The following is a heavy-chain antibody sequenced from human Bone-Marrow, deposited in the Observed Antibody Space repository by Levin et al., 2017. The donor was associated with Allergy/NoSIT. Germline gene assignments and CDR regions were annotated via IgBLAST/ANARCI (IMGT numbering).Heavy chain of an antibody. Sequence: PGGSLRLSCAASGFIFSDAWMTWVRQAPGKGLEWVGRVKSKTDGGTIDYAAPVQGRFTISRDDSKNTLYMQMNSLKTEDSGVYYCTTGSREWRHDDIWGIYYWGQGTLVTASS. V-gene: IGHV3-15*01. CDR3: TTGSREWRHDDIWGIYY. J-gene: IGHJ4*02. CDR2: VKSKTDGGTI. D-gene: IGHD3-16*01. CDR1: GFIFSDAW.